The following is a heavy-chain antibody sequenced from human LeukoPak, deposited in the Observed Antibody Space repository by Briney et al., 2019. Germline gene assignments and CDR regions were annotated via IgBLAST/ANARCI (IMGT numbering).Heavy chain of an antibody. CDR3: AREPPHSYDSSGYYFDY. D-gene: IGHD3-22*01. V-gene: IGHV3-21*01. CDR2: ISGSSYYI. Sequence: GGSLRLSCVASGFTFSSYTMNWVRQTPGKGLEWVSSISGSSYYIYYADSVRGRFTISRDNSKNTLYLQMNSLRAEDTAVYYCAREPPHSYDSSGYYFDYWGQGTLVTVSS. CDR1: GFTFSSYT. J-gene: IGHJ4*02.